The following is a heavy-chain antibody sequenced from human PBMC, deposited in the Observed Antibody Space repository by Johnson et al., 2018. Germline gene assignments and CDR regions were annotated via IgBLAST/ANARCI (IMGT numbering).Heavy chain of an antibody. D-gene: IGHD3-22*01. V-gene: IGHV3-30*18. CDR2: ISYDGSNK. J-gene: IGHJ1*01. CDR1: GFTFSSYG. CDR3: AKGGAGDTAMVPRLYYYDSSGYYYYPEYFQH. Sequence: QVQLVQSGGGVVQPGRSLRLSCAASGFTFSSYGMHWVRQAPGKGLEWVAVISYDGSNKYYADSVKGRFTISRDNSKNTPYLQRNSLRAEDTAVYYCAKGGAGDTAMVPRLYYYDSSGYYYYPEYFQHWGQGTLVTVSS.